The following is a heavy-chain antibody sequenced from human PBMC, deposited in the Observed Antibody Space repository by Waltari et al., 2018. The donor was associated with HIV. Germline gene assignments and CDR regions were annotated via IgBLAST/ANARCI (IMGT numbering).Heavy chain of an antibody. J-gene: IGHJ4*02. CDR2: ISYSGST. Sequence: QLQLQESGPGLLKPSETLSLTCSVSGGSISSSSYYWGWIRQPPGKGLEWIGSISYSGSTAYKPARKSRVAISLETSKNQFSLRLSSVTAADTAVYYCVRGRLGATRGFFDYWGQGTLVTVSS. D-gene: IGHD1-26*01. V-gene: IGHV4-39*01. CDR1: GGSISSSSYY. CDR3: VRGRLGATRGFFDY.